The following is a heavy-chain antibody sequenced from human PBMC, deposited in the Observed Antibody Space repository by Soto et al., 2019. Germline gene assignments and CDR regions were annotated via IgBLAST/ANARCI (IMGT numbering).Heavy chain of an antibody. CDR2: IFHSGSA. CDR3: ARYTFGHDREYHYAMDV. D-gene: IGHD3-10*02. V-gene: IGHV4-30-4*01. Sequence: SETLSLTCTVSGAAIGSSAYYWGWVRHPPGKGLEWIGYIFHSGSAYYNPSLKSRVTISVDTSKNQFSLKLTSVTAADTAVFYCARYTFGHDREYHYAMDVWGQGTTVT. CDR1: GAAIGSSAYY. J-gene: IGHJ6*02.